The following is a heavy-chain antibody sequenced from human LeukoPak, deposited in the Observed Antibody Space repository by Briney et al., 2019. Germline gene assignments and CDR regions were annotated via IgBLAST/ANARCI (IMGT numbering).Heavy chain of an antibody. V-gene: IGHV1-69*05. CDR2: IIPIFGTA. CDR1: GGTFSSYA. Sequence: RVASVKVSCKASGGTFSSYAISWVRQAPGQGLEWMGGIIPIFGTANYARKFQGRVTITTDESTSTAYMELRSLRSDDTAVYYCAAYALVPYWGQGTLVTVSS. J-gene: IGHJ4*02. CDR3: AAYALVPY.